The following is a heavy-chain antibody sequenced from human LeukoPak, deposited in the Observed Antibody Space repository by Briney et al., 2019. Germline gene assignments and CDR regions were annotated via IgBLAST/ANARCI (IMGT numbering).Heavy chain of an antibody. CDR3: AREDIRLDYFDY. J-gene: IGHJ4*02. V-gene: IGHV3-48*03. CDR2: ISGSGVTM. Sequence: PGGSLRLSCAASGFTFSSYEMHWVRQAPGRGLEWVSYISGSGVTMYYADSVKGRFTISRDDAKNSLYLQMNSLRAEDTAVYYCAREDIRLDYFDYWGQGTLVTVSS. CDR1: GFTFSSYE. D-gene: IGHD6-19*01.